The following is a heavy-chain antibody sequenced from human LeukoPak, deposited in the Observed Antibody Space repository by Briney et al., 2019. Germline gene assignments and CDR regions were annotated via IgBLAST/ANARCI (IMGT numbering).Heavy chain of an antibody. CDR1: GFTFSSYG. V-gene: IGHV3-30*18. CDR2: ISYDGSDK. J-gene: IGHJ4*02. D-gene: IGHD3-10*01. Sequence: GGSLRLSCAASGFTFSSYGMHWVRQAPGKGLEWVAVISYDGSDKYYADSVKGRFTISRDNSKSTLYLQMNSLRAEDTAVYYCVKDYYGSGSYYNWFEYWGQGTLVTVSS. CDR3: VKDYYGSGSYYNWFEY.